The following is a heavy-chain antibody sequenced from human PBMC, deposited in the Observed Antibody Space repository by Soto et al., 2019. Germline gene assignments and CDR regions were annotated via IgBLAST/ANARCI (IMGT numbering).Heavy chain of an antibody. Sequence: GGSLRLSCAASGFTFSSYWMSWVRQAPGKGLEWVANIKQDGSEKYYVDSVKGRFTISRDNAKNSLYLQMNSLRAEDTAVYYCARLGSVSWFGELLYYFDYWGQGTLVTVSS. CDR1: GFTFSSYW. V-gene: IGHV3-7*01. CDR2: IKQDGSEK. CDR3: ARLGSVSWFGELLYYFDY. J-gene: IGHJ4*02. D-gene: IGHD3-10*01.